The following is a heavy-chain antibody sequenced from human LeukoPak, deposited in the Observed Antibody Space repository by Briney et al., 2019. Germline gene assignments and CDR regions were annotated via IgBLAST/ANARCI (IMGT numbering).Heavy chain of an antibody. J-gene: IGHJ4*02. V-gene: IGHV3-23*01. Sequence: GGSLRLSCAASGFTFSSYAMSWVRQAPGRGLEWVSAISGSGGSTYYADSVKGRFTISRDNSKNTLYLQMNSLRAEDTAVYYCAKGTRWLQVFDYWGQGTLVTVSS. D-gene: IGHD5-24*01. CDR2: ISGSGGST. CDR3: AKGTRWLQVFDY. CDR1: GFTFSSYA.